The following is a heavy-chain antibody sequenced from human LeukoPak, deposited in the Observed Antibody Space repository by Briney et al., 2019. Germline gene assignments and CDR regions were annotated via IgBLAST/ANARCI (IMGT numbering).Heavy chain of an antibody. D-gene: IGHD6-6*01. Sequence: KSGGSLRLSCAASGFTFSSYSMNWVRQAPGKGLEWVSSISSSSSYIYYADSVKGRFTFSRDNAKNSLYLQMNSLRAEDTAVYYCARDDSSSSHYYYYGMDVWGQGTTVTVSS. CDR3: ARDDSSSSHYYYYGMDV. J-gene: IGHJ6*02. V-gene: IGHV3-21*01. CDR1: GFTFSSYS. CDR2: ISSSSSYI.